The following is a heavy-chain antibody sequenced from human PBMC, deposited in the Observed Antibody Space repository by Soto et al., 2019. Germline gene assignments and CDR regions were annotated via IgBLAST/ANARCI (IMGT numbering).Heavy chain of an antibody. CDR3: ARAAAAGTVDYYYYYGMDV. CDR1: GYSFTSYW. Sequence: PXESLKISCKGSGYSFTSYWISLVRQMPGKGLEWMGRIDPSDSYTNYSPSFQGHVTISADKSISTAYLQWSSLKASDTAMYYCARAAAAGTVDYYYYYGMDVWGQGTTVTVSS. D-gene: IGHD6-13*01. V-gene: IGHV5-10-1*01. J-gene: IGHJ6*02. CDR2: IDPSDSYT.